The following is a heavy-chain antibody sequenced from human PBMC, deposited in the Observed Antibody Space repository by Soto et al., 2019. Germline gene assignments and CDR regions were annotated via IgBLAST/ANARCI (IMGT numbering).Heavy chain of an antibody. CDR3: ARYTNFSPYYHGVDV. D-gene: IGHD2-8*01. Sequence: QVQLQESGPGLVKPSQSVSLTCTVSGVSISSGDYYWIWIRQPPGNGLEWSGYIYYSGNKNYAPSIGSPLTISIDPSRNQFALHLMSVTAAETAIYYCARYTNFSPYYHGVDVWGQGTTVTVSS. CDR1: GVSISSGDYY. V-gene: IGHV4-30-4*01. CDR2: IYYSGNK. J-gene: IGHJ6*02.